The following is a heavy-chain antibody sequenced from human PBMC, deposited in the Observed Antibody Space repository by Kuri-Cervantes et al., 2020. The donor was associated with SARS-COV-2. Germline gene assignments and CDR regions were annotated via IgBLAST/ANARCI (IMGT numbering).Heavy chain of an antibody. Sequence: SETLSLTCTVSGGSISSYYWSWIRQPPGKGLEWIGYIYYSGSTNYNPSHKSRVTISVDTSKNQFSLKRSSVTAADTAVYYCARVDGLGYYYYYMDVWGKGTTVTVSS. D-gene: IGHD3/OR15-3a*01. V-gene: IGHV4-59*01. CDR2: IYYSGST. J-gene: IGHJ6*03. CDR3: ARVDGLGYYYYYMDV. CDR1: GGSISSYY.